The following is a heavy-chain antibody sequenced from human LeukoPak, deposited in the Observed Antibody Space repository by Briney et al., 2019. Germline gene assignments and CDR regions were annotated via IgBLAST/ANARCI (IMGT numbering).Heavy chain of an antibody. V-gene: IGHV3-30*04. J-gene: IGHJ6*02. CDR2: ISYDGSNK. Sequence: GGSLRLSCAASGFTFSSYVMHWVRQAPGKGLEWVAVISYDGSNKYYADSVKGRLTISRDNSKNTLYLQMNSLRAEDTAVYYCARDIVVVVAATPGGYNYYGMDVWGQGTTVTVSS. CDR3: ARDIVVVVAATPGGYNYYGMDV. CDR1: GFTFSSYV. D-gene: IGHD2-15*01.